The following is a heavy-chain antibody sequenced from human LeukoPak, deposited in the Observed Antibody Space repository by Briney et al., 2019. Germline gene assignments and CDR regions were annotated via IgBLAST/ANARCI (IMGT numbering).Heavy chain of an antibody. CDR3: ARDPRLLSFDY. CDR2: IKQDGSEK. D-gene: IGHD3-3*01. Sequence: GGSLRLSCAASGFTFSSYWMSWVRQAPGKGLEWVANIKQDGSEKYYVDSLKGRFTISRDNAKNSLYLQMNSLRAEDTAVYYCARDPRLLSFDYWGQGTLVTVSS. V-gene: IGHV3-7*01. J-gene: IGHJ4*02. CDR1: GFTFSSYW.